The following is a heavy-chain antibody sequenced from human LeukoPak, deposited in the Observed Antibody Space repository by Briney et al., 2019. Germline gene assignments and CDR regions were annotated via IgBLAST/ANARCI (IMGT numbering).Heavy chain of an antibody. V-gene: IGHV3-11*04. D-gene: IGHD5-18*01. CDR3: ARVAQLWFGNDY. CDR1: GFTFSDYY. CDR2: ISSSGTTI. J-gene: IGHJ4*02. Sequence: GGSLRLSCAASGFTFSDYYMTWIRQAPGKGLEWVSYISSSGTTIYYADSVKGRFTISRDNAKNSLYLQMNSLRAEDTAVYYCARVAQLWFGNDYWGQGTLVTVSS.